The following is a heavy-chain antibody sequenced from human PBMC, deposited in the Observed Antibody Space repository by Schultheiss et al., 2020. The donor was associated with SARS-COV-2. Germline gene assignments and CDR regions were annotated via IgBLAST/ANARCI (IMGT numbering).Heavy chain of an antibody. V-gene: IGHV3-33*01. CDR1: GFTFSSYA. Sequence: GGSLRLSCAASGFTFSSYAMHWVRQAPGKGLEWVAVIWFDGSNKYYADSVRGRFTTSRDNSKNMLYLQMNSLRAEDTAVYYCARGSPLSSWYIHWGQGTLVTVSS. CDR3: ARGSPLSSWYIH. CDR2: IWFDGSNK. D-gene: IGHD6-13*01. J-gene: IGHJ4*02.